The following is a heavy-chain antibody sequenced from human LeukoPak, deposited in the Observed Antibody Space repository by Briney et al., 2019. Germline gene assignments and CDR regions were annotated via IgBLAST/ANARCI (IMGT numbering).Heavy chain of an antibody. Sequence: SGGSLRLSCAASGFTFSSYAMSWVRQAPGKGLVWVSRINTDGSSTAYADSVKGRFTISRDNAKNTVYLQMNSLRAEDTAVYYCARVQNEWQLLPGFDYWGQGTLVTVSS. CDR3: ARVQNEWQLLPGFDY. D-gene: IGHD1-26*01. CDR2: INTDGSST. V-gene: IGHV3-74*01. CDR1: GFTFSSYA. J-gene: IGHJ4*02.